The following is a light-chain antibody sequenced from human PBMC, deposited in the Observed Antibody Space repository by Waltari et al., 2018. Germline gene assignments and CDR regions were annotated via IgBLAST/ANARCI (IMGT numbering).Light chain of an antibody. V-gene: IGLV2-8*01. CDR3: SSYSDSNNLV. CDR1: SSDVGGYPS. J-gene: IGLJ2*01. CDR2: EVN. Sequence: QSALTQPPSASGSPGQSVTISCTGTSSDVGGYPSVSWYQQHPGRAPKLIIYEVNKRPSGVPGRFSGSKSGNTASLTVSGPQAEDEAEYYCSSYSDSNNLVFGGGTKLTVL.